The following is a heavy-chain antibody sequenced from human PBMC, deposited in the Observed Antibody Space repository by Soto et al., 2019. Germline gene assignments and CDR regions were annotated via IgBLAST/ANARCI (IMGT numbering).Heavy chain of an antibody. CDR1: GFTFSSYA. D-gene: IGHD2-15*01. CDR3: AKAFSIISAQRTPRYYYYYYGMDV. J-gene: IGHJ6*02. Sequence: GGSLRLSCAASGFTFSSYAMSWVRQAPGKGLEWVSAISGSGGSTYYADSVKGRFTISRDNSKNTLYLQMNSLRAEDTAVYYCAKAFSIISAQRTPRYYYYYYGMDVWGQGTTVTVSS. V-gene: IGHV3-23*01. CDR2: ISGSGGST.